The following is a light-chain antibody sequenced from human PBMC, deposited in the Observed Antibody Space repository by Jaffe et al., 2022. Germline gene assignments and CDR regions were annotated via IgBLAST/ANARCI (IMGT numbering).Light chain of an antibody. CDR2: EVS. CDR1: SSDIGGYNF. V-gene: IGLV2-14*01. CDR3: SSYTDSTTLSYV. J-gene: IGLJ1*01. Sequence: QSALTQPASVSGSPGRSITISCTGTSSDIGGYNFVSWYQQHPGKAPKLMIYEVSNRPSGVSNRFSGSKSGNTASLTISGLQAEDEADYYCSSYTDSTTLSYVFGTGTKVTVL.